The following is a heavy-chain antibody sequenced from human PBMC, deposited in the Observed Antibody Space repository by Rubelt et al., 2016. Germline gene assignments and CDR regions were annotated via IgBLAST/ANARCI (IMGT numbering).Heavy chain of an antibody. CDR2: INHSGST. V-gene: IGHV4-34*01. CDR1: GGSFSGYY. J-gene: IGHJ4*02. Sequence: QVQLQQWGAGLLKPSETLSLTCAVYGGSFSGYYWSWIRQPPGKGLEWIGEINHSGSTNYNPSLKSPVTISVDTSKNKFSLKWSSVTAADTAVYYCARANGFESYSSSGDYWGQGTLVTVSS. CDR3: ARANGFESYSSSGDY. D-gene: IGHD6-6*01.